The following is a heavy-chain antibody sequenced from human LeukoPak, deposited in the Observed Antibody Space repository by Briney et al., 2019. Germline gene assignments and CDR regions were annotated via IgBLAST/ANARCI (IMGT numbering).Heavy chain of an antibody. D-gene: IGHD3-22*01. Sequence: GGALRLSCAAAGFTFSSYGMHRGRPAPGKGLGGGGVIWYDGSNKYYADSVKGRFTISRDNSKNTLYLQMNSLRAEDTAVYYCARDPYYDSSGYYLDYWGQGTLVTVSS. V-gene: IGHV3-33*01. CDR3: ARDPYYDSSGYYLDY. J-gene: IGHJ4*02. CDR2: IWYDGSNK. CDR1: GFTFSSYG.